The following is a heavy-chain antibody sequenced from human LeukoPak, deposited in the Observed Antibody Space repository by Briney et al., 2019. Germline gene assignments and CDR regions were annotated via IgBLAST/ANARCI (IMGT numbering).Heavy chain of an antibody. CDR2: INPSGGST. J-gene: IGHJ3*02. V-gene: IGHV1-46*01. Sequence: ASVKVSCKASGYTFTSYYMHWVRQAPGQGLEWMGIINPSGGSTSYAQKFQGRVTMTRDTSTSTVYMELSSLRSEDTAVYYCARERRCNWNYVGGHAFDIWGQGTMVTVSS. D-gene: IGHD1-7*01. CDR1: GYTFTSYY. CDR3: ARERRCNWNYVGGHAFDI.